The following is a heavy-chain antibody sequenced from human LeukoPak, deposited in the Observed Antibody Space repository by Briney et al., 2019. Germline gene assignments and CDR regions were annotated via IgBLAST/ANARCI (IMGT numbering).Heavy chain of an antibody. J-gene: IGHJ6*02. CDR3: ARDHPLPAARPKNYYGMDV. V-gene: IGHV4-59*01. CDR2: IYYSGST. D-gene: IGHD2-2*01. Sequence: PSETLSLTCTVSGGSISSYYWSWIRQPPGKGLEWIGYIYYSGSTNYNPSLKSRVTISVDTYKTQFSLKLSSVTAADTAVYYCARDHPLPAARPKNYYGMDVWGQGTTVTVSS. CDR1: GGSISSYY.